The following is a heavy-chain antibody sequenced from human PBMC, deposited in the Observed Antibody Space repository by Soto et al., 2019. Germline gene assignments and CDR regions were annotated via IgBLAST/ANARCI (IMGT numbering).Heavy chain of an antibody. Sequence: SSETLSLTCTVSGGSISSYYWSCIRQPPGKGLEWIVYIYYSGSTNYNPSLKSRVTISVDTSKNQFSLKLSSVTAADTAVYYCAREVWLNDYYYYGMEVWGQGTPVTLSS. CDR2: IYYSGST. CDR1: GGSISSYY. J-gene: IGHJ6*01. D-gene: IGHD3-9*01. V-gene: IGHV4-59*01. CDR3: AREVWLNDYYYYGMEV.